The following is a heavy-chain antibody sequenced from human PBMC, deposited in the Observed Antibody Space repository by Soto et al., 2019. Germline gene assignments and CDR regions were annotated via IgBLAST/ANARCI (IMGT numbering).Heavy chain of an antibody. CDR2: INAYNANT. CDR1: GYTFTHFG. D-gene: IGHD5-18*01. CDR3: ARAIAGGYGYTTLDY. V-gene: IGHV1-18*01. Sequence: QVQLVQSGAEVKKSGASVRVSCKASGYTFTHFGVSWVRQAPGQGLEWMGWINAYNANTNYEQKFQGRVTMTTDTSTSTAYMDLRSLRSDDTAVYYCARAIAGGYGYTTLDYWGQGTLVTVSS. J-gene: IGHJ4*02.